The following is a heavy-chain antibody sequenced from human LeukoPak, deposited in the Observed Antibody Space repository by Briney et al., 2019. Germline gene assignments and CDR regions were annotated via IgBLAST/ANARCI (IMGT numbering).Heavy chain of an antibody. V-gene: IGHV4-34*01. Sequence: SETLSLTCAVYGGSFSGYYWSWIRQPPGKGLDWIGEINHSGSTNYNPPINSRGTISVDTSKNQFSLKLSSVTAADTAVYYCARVRDIVVVPAAMRSLIDYWGQGTLVTVSS. D-gene: IGHD2-2*01. CDR3: ARVRDIVVVPAAMRSLIDY. CDR2: INHSGST. J-gene: IGHJ4*02. CDR1: GGSFSGYY.